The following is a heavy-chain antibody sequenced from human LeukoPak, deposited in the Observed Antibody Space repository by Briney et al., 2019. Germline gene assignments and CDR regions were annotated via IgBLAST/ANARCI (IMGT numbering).Heavy chain of an antibody. D-gene: IGHD6-13*01. CDR2: IYYSGNT. CDR3: ARRGIAAAGRIDY. V-gene: IGHV4-39*07. J-gene: IGHJ4*02. Sequence: PSETLSLTCTVSGGSIRTSSYFWGWIRQSPGKGLQWIASIYYSGNTYYNPSLESRVTISEDTSKNQFSLKLSSVTAADTAVYYCARRGIAAAGRIDYWGQGTLVTVSS. CDR1: GGSIRTSSYF.